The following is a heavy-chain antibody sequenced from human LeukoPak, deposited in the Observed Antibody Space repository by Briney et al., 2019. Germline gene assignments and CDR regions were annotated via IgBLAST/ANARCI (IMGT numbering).Heavy chain of an antibody. CDR3: AKDRGDSSRGGEYYFDY. Sequence: GGSLRLSCAASGFTFSSYAMSWVCQAPGKGLEWVSAISGSGGSTYYADSVKGRFTISRDNSKSTLYLQMNSLRAEDTAVYYCAKDRGDSSRGGEYYFDYWGQGTLVTVSS. CDR1: GFTFSSYA. V-gene: IGHV3-23*01. J-gene: IGHJ4*02. D-gene: IGHD6-13*01. CDR2: ISGSGGST.